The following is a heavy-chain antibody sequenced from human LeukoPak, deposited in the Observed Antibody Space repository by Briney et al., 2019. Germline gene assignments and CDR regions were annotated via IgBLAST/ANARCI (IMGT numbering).Heavy chain of an antibody. D-gene: IGHD3-3*01. CDR3: ANPDFWSGRT. CDR2: IYSNGDT. J-gene: IGHJ4*02. V-gene: IGHV3-53*01. Sequence: PGGSLRLSCAASGFTVSHNYMTWVRQAPGKGLELVSVIYSNGDTYYADAVKGRFTISRDNSKNTLYLQMNSLRADDSAVYFCANPDFWSGRTWGQGTLVTVSS. CDR1: GFTVSHNY.